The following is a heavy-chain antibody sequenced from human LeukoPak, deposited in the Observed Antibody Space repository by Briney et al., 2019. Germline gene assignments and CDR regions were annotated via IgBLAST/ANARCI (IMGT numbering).Heavy chain of an antibody. D-gene: IGHD3-10*01. CDR1: GYTFTSYD. CDR3: ARGPMVRGYYYYYYMDV. V-gene: IGHV1-8*01. CDR2: MNPNSGNT. Sequence: ASVKVSCKASGYTFTSYDINWVRQATGQGLEWMGWMNPNSGNTGYAQKFQGRVTMTRNTSISTAYMELSSLRSEDTAVYYCARGPMVRGYYYYYYMDVWGKGTTVTVYS. J-gene: IGHJ6*03.